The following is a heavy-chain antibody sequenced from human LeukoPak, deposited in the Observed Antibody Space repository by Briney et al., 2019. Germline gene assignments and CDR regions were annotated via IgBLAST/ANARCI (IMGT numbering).Heavy chain of an antibody. V-gene: IGHV1-2*06. CDR2: INPNSGGT. J-gene: IGHJ4*02. CDR3: ARDRSRLKYGDYDY. D-gene: IGHD4-17*01. CDR1: GYTFTGYY. Sequence: GASVKVSCKASGYTFTGYYMHWVRQAPGQGLEWMGRINPNSGGTNYAQKFQGRSTMTRDTYISTAYMELSRLRSDDTAVYYCARDRSRLKYGDYDYWGQGTLVTVSS.